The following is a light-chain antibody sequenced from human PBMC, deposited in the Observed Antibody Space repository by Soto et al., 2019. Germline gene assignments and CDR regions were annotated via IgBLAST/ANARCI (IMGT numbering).Light chain of an antibody. V-gene: IGKV3-20*01. Sequence: EIVLTQSPGTLSLSPGERATLSCRASQSVGTGYLAWYQQKLGQAPRLLIYGASSRATGIPDRFSGSGSGTDFTLTISRLEPEDFAVYYCQQYGSSPYTFGQGTKLEIK. CDR2: GAS. J-gene: IGKJ2*01. CDR1: QSVGTGY. CDR3: QQYGSSPYT.